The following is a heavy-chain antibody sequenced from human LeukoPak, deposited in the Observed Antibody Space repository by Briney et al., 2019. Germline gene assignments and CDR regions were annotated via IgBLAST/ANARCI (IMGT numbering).Heavy chain of an antibody. CDR3: ARDHGRWRQLRFPNYFDY. V-gene: IGHV4-34*01. CDR2: INHSGST. D-gene: IGHD5-24*01. J-gene: IGHJ4*02. Sequence: SETLSLTCAVYGGSFSGYYWSWIRQPPGKGLEWIGEINHSGSTNYNPSLKSRVTISVDTSKKQFSLKLSTVTAADTAVYYCARDHGRWRQLRFPNYFDYWGQGTLVTVSS. CDR1: GGSFSGYY.